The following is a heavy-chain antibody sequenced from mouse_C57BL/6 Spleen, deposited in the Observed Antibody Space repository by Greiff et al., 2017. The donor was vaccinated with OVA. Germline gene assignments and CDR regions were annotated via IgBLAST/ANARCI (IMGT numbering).Heavy chain of an antibody. CDR3: ARNYGSRKNYFDY. V-gene: IGHV1-52*01. J-gene: IGHJ2*01. D-gene: IGHD1-1*01. CDR2: IDPSDSET. Sequence: QVQLKQPGAELVRPGSSVKLPCKASGYTFTSYWMHWVKQRPIQGLEWIGNIDPSDSETHYNQKFKDKATLTVDKSSSTAYMQLSSLTSEDSAVYYCARNYGSRKNYFDYWGQGTTLTVSS. CDR1: GYTFTSYW.